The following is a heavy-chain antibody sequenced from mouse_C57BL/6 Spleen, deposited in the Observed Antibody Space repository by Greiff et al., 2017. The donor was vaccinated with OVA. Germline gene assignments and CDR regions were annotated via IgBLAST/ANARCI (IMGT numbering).Heavy chain of an antibody. CDR2: ISYDGSN. CDR1: GYSITSGYY. D-gene: IGHD1-1*01. Sequence: ESGPGLVKPSQSLSLTCSVTGYSITSGYYWNWIRQFPGNKLEWMGYISYDGSNNYNPSLKNRISITRDTSKNQFFLKLNSVTTEDTATYYCARGGPDYYGSSPFDYWGQGTTLTVSS. CDR3: ARGGPDYYGSSPFDY. J-gene: IGHJ2*01. V-gene: IGHV3-6*01.